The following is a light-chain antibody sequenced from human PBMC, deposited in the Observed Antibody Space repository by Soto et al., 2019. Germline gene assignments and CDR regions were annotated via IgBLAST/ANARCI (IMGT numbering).Light chain of an antibody. Sequence: EIVMTQSPATLSVSPGERATLSCRASQSVSSNLAWYQQKPGQAPRLLIYGASTRATGIPARFSGSGSGTEFTLTISSLQSEDFAVYYCQQYNNWHTTCGQGTKVEIK. V-gene: IGKV3-15*01. CDR2: GAS. CDR1: QSVSSN. CDR3: QQYNNWHTT. J-gene: IGKJ1*01.